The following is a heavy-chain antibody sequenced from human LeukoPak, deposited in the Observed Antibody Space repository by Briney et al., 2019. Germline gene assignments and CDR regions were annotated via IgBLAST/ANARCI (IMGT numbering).Heavy chain of an antibody. Sequence: SQTLSLTCAVSGGSISSGGYSWSWIRQPPGKGLEWIGYIYHSGSTYYNPSLKSRVTISVDRSKNQFSLKLSSVTAADTAVYYCARVNDGEDYYYYGMDVWGQGTTVTVSS. CDR1: GGSISSGGYS. CDR3: ARVNDGEDYYYYGMDV. CDR2: IYHSGST. D-gene: IGHD3-10*01. J-gene: IGHJ6*02. V-gene: IGHV4-30-2*01.